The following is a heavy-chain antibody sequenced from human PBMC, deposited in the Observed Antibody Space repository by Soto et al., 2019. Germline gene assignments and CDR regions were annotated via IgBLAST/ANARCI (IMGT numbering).Heavy chain of an antibody. CDR1: GFTFNSSW. V-gene: IGHV3-7*04. CDR2: LKEDGSKD. Sequence: EVQLVESGGGLVQPGGSLRLSCTTSGFTFNSSWMSWVRQAPGKGLEWVANLKEDGSKDYYVDSVKGRFTISRDNAKNSLYLQMNSLRVEDTAVYYCARGVYSSGWYPDYFDYWGQGALVTVSS. J-gene: IGHJ4*02. D-gene: IGHD6-19*01. CDR3: ARGVYSSGWYPDYFDY.